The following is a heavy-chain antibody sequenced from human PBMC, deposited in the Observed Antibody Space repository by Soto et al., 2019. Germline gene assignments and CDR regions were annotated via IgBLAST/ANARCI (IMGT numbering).Heavy chain of an antibody. CDR1: GFPFSDHY. D-gene: IGHD1-1*01. J-gene: IGHJ4*02. Sequence: GGSLRLSCAASGFPFSDHYISWVRQAPGKGLEWIGYSSNSGSFTRYADSVKGRFSISRDNAKNSLYLQINSLRGDDTAIYYCVRSGDNYNLLDYWGQGSPVTVSS. V-gene: IGHV3-11*06. CDR3: VRSGDNYNLLDY. CDR2: SSNSGSFT.